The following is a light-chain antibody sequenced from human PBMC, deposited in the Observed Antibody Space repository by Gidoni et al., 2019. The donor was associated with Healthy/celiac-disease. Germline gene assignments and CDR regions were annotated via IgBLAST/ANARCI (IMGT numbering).Light chain of an antibody. Sequence: DIVMTQSPLSLPVTPGEPASIACRSSQSLLHRNGYNYLDWYLQKPGQSPQLLIYLGSNRASGVPERFSGSGSGTDFTLKISRVEAEDVGVYYCMQALQTPYTFGQGTKLEIK. CDR1: QSLLHRNGYNY. V-gene: IGKV2-28*01. J-gene: IGKJ2*01. CDR3: MQALQTPYT. CDR2: LGS.